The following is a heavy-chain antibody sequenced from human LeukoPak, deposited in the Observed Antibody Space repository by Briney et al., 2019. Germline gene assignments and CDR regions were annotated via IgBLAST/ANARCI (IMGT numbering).Heavy chain of an antibody. Sequence: GRSLRLSCAASGFTFSSYGMYWVRQAPGKGLEWVAVISYDGSNKYYADSVKGRFTISRDNSKNTLYLQMNSLRAEDTAVYYCAKDVDYAPDYYYMDVWGKGTTVTVSS. D-gene: IGHD4/OR15-4a*01. V-gene: IGHV3-30*18. CDR3: AKDVDYAPDYYYMDV. J-gene: IGHJ6*03. CDR1: GFTFSSYG. CDR2: ISYDGSNK.